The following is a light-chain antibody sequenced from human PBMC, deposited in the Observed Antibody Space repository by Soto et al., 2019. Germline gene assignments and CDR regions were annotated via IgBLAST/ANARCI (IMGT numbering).Light chain of an antibody. CDR2: AAS. Sequence: DLPMTQSPSSLSASVGDRVTITCRASQSISNYLNWYQQKPGKAPKLLIYAASSLQSGVPSRFSGSGSGTDFTLTISSLQPEDFATYYCQQSYSTPRTFGGGTRVEIK. CDR1: QSISNY. CDR3: QQSYSTPRT. V-gene: IGKV1-39*01. J-gene: IGKJ4*01.